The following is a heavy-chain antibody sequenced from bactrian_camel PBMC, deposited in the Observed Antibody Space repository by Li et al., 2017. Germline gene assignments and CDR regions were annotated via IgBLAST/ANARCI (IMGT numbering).Heavy chain of an antibody. D-gene: IGHD3*01. CDR3: GSDEEGLECDNPRHFMLQAGDY. CDR1: TYTFD. Sequence: HVQLVESGGGSVQAGGSLNLSCVASTYTFDMAWFRQAPGKEREGVAVIWSAGSAGPSPFYADSVKGRFTIARDNAKNILSLQMISLKAEDTAMYYCGSDEEGLECDNPRHFMLQAGDYWGQGTQVTVS. J-gene: IGHJ4*01. V-gene: IGHV3S55*01. CDR2: IWSAGSAGPSP.